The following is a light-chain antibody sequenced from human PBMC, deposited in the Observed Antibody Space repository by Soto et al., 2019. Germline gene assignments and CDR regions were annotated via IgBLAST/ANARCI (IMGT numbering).Light chain of an antibody. J-gene: IGKJ1*01. CDR2: KAS. CDR1: QTISSW. V-gene: IGKV1-5*03. CDR3: QQYNSYSEA. Sequence: DVQMTHSPSTLSGSVGDRGTITCRASQTISSWLAWYQQKPGKAPKLLIYKASTLKSGVPSRFSGSGSGTEFTLTISSLQPDDFATYYCQQYNSYSEAFGQGTKVDIK.